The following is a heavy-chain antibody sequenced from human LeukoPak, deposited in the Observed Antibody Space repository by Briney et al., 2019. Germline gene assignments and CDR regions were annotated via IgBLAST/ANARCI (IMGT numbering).Heavy chain of an antibody. CDR1: GYTFTSHG. V-gene: IGHV1-18*01. CDR3: ARRSRSRDGYNVLGFDY. Sequence: GASVKVSCRASGYTFTSHGISWVRQAPGQGLEWLGWISVNNDNTNYAQKLQGRVTMTTDTSTSTAYMELRSLRSDDTAVYYCARRSRSRDGYNVLGFDYWGQGTLVTVSS. J-gene: IGHJ4*02. D-gene: IGHD5-24*01. CDR2: ISVNNDNT.